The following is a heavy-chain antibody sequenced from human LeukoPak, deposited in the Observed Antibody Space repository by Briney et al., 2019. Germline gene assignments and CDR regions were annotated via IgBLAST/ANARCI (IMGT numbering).Heavy chain of an antibody. Sequence: ASLTVSCTASGYTFTAYYIHWVRRAPGQGLEWMGWINPNSGGTESAQKFQGRVTMIRDTSISTAYMELSRLRSDDTAVYYCTRDHCTSINCYEYNYYGMDVWGQGTTVTVSS. CDR2: INPNSGGT. CDR1: GYTFTAYY. J-gene: IGHJ6*02. V-gene: IGHV1-2*02. CDR3: TRDHCTSINCYEYNYYGMDV. D-gene: IGHD2-2*01.